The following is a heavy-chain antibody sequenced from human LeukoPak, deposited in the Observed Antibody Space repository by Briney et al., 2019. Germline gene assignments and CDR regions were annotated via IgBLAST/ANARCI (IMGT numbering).Heavy chain of an antibody. CDR2: ISSSSSYI. CDR3: ARVKKGDYGVAYYFDY. J-gene: IGHJ4*02. Sequence: PGGSLRLSCAASGFTFSSYSMNWVRQAPGKGLEWVSSISSSSSYIYYADSVKGRFTISRDNAKNSLYLQTNSLRAEDTAVYYCARVKKGDYGVAYYFDYWGQGTLVTVSS. D-gene: IGHD4-17*01. CDR1: GFTFSSYS. V-gene: IGHV3-21*01.